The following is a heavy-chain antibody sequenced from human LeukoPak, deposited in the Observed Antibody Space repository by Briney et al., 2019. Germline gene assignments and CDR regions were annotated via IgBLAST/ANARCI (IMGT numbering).Heavy chain of an antibody. Sequence: SETLSLTCAVYGGSFSGYYWSWIRQPPGKGLEWIGEINHSGSTNYNPSLKSRITISVDTSKNQFSLKLSSVTAADTAVYYCARERPSYYDILTGYYPRSLPYYFDYWGQGTLVTVSS. CDR3: ARERPSYYDILTGYYPRSLPYYFDY. J-gene: IGHJ4*02. D-gene: IGHD3-9*01. CDR2: INHSGST. V-gene: IGHV4-34*01. CDR1: GGSFSGYY.